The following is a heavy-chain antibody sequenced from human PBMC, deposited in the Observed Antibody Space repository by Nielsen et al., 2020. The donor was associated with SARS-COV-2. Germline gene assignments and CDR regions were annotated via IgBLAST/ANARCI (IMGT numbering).Heavy chain of an antibody. D-gene: IGHD5-24*01. J-gene: IGHJ4*02. V-gene: IGHV4-59*01. Sequence: SETLSLTCTVSGGSMSIYYWSWVRQPPGKRLEWIGYMFYIGTANYNPSFQSRVNISVDTSKNQFSLKLSSVTAADTATYYCARGGYNIYDFDYWGRGTLVTVSS. CDR3: ARGGYNIYDFDY. CDR2: MFYIGTA. CDR1: GGSMSIYY.